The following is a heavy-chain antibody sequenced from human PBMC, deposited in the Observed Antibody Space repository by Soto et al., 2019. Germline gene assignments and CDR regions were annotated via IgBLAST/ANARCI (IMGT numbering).Heavy chain of an antibody. J-gene: IGHJ6*04. D-gene: IGHD2-2*01. Sequence: SETLSLTCTVSGGSISSYYWSWIRQPPGKGLEWIGYIYYSGSTNYNPSLKSRVTISVDTSKNQFSLKLSSVTAADTAVYYCARGNCSSTSCYAQEDYLDVWGKGTTVTVSS. CDR3: ARGNCSSTSCYAQEDYLDV. CDR1: GGSISSYY. V-gene: IGHV4-59*01. CDR2: IYYSGST.